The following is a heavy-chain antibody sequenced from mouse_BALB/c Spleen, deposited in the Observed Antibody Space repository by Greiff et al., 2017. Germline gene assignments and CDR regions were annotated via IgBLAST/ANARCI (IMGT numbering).Heavy chain of an antibody. CDR1: GFTFSSYG. CDR3: ARDRDYDNAMDY. J-gene: IGHJ4*01. CDR2: ISDGGSYT. V-gene: IGHV5-6*01. Sequence: EVKVVESGGDLVKPGGSLKLSCAASGFTFSSYGMSWVRQTPEKRLEWVATISDGGSYTYYPESVKGRFTISRDNAKNNLYLQMSSLKSEDTAMYYCARDRDYDNAMDYWGQGTSVTVSS. D-gene: IGHD2-4*01.